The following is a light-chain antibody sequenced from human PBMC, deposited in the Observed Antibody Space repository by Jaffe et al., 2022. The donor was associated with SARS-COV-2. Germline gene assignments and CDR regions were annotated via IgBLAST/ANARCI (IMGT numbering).Light chain of an antibody. V-gene: IGLV1-51*01. J-gene: IGLJ3*02. CDR2: DND. Sequence: QSVLTQPPSVSAAPGQRVTISCSGSNSNIGTKDVSWYQQLPGTAPKILIYDNDKRPSGIPDRFSGSKSGTSATLGITGLQTGDEADYYCGTWDSSLTAWVFGGGTKLTVL. CDR1: NSNIGTKD. CDR3: GTWDSSLTAWV.